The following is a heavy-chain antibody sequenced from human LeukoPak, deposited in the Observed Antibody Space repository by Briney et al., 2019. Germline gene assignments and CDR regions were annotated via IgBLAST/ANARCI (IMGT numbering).Heavy chain of an antibody. CDR2: ICSSGST. D-gene: IGHD3-10*01. Sequence: SETLSLTCTVSGGSISSYCWIWIRQPAGKGLEWIGRICSSGSTIYNPSLRSRVTMSLDMSNNQFSLKLSSVTAADTAVYYCARDRGSDGSDQLDPWGQGTLVTVSS. CDR1: GGSISSYC. CDR3: ARDRGSDGSDQLDP. J-gene: IGHJ5*02. V-gene: IGHV4-4*07.